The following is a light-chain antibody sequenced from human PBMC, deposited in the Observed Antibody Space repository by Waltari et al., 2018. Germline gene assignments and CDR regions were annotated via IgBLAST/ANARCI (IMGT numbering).Light chain of an antibody. CDR2: RNN. V-gene: IGLV1-47*01. J-gene: IGLJ1*01. Sequence: QSVLTQPPSASGTPGQRVTISCSGSSSNIGSNYVYWYQQLPGTAPKLLIYRNNQGPSGVPDRVSGSKSGTSASLAIGGLRSEDEADYYCAAWDDSLSGFYVFGTGTKVTVL. CDR3: AAWDDSLSGFYV. CDR1: SSNIGSNY.